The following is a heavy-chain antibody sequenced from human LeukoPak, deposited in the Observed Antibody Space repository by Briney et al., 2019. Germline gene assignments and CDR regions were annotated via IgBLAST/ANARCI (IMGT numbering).Heavy chain of an antibody. CDR1: GFTFSSYS. CDR3: ARLLVPKYAFDI. J-gene: IGHJ3*02. CDR2: ISSSSSTI. V-gene: IGHV3-48*01. D-gene: IGHD2-2*01. Sequence: GGSLRLSCAASGFTFSSYSMNWVRQAPGKGLEWVSYISSSSSTIYHADSVKGRFTISRDNAENSLYLQMNSLRAEDTAVYYCARLLVPKYAFDIWGQGTMVTVSS.